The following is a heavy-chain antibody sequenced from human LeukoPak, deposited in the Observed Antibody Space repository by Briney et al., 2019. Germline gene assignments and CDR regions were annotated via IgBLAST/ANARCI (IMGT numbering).Heavy chain of an antibody. CDR2: VSYDGGSK. CDR3: ARVKGGIAAAGNYFDY. CDR1: QFTFSIHD. Sequence: GGSLRLSCAASQFTFSIHDMNWVRQGPGKGLEWVALVSYDGGSKYYADSVKGRITISRDNSKNTLHLQMNSLRTEDTAVYYCARVKGGIAAAGNYFDYWGQGTLVTVSS. V-gene: IGHV3-30-3*01. D-gene: IGHD6-13*01. J-gene: IGHJ4*02.